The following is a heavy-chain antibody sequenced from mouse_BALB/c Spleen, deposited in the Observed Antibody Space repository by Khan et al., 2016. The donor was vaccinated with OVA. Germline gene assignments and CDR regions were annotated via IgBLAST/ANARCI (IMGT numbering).Heavy chain of an antibody. D-gene: IGHD3-1*01. CDR2: INTETGEP. Sequence: QIQLVQSGPELKKPGEAVKISCKASGYTFTDFSMHWVKQAPEKDLKWMGWINTETGEPTYTDDFKGRFAFSLETSASTAFWQSNNLKEEDTAPYFCARAARATFTYWGQGTLVTVSP. V-gene: IGHV9-2-1*01. CDR3: ARAARATFTY. J-gene: IGHJ3*01. CDR1: GYTFTDFS.